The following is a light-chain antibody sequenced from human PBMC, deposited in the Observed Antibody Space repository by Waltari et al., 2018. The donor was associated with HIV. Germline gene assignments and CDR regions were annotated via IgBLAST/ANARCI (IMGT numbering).Light chain of an antibody. CDR2: DNH. Sequence: HSVLTQPPAVSAAPGQKVTISCSGTTSNIGNNFVCWYQKLPGTAPKLLIFDNHSRPSGVSDRFSASKSATSATLDITGLHTGDEAEYYCGTWDTSLNAGVFGGGTKVSVL. CDR3: GTWDTSLNAGV. CDR1: TSNIGNNF. J-gene: IGLJ2*01. V-gene: IGLV1-51*01.